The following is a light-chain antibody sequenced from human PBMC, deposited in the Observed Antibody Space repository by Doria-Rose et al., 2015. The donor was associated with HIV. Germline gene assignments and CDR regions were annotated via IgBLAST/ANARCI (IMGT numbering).Light chain of an antibody. CDR1: QSLLHTIGYNY. J-gene: IGKJ2*02. CDR3: MQALQTPCT. Sequence: TQSPLSLPVTPGQPAPISCRSSQSLLHTIGYNYLDWYLQKPGQSPQLLIYLGSNRASGVPDRFSGSGSGTDFTLKISRVEAEDVGVYYCMQALQTPCTFDQGTKLEIK. CDR2: LGS. V-gene: IGKV2-28*01.